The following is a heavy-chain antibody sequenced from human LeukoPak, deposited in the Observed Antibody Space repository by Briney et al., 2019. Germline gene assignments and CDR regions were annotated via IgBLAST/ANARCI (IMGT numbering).Heavy chain of an antibody. V-gene: IGHV1-18*01. CDR2: ISAYNGHT. CDR1: GYTFTSYG. Sequence: ASVKVSCKASGYTFTSYGISWVRQAPGQGLEWMGWISAYNGHTNYAQKLQGRVTMTTDTSTSTAYMELRSLRSDDTAVYYCARDGSYYDSSGYYWAYYFDYWGQGTLVTVSS. J-gene: IGHJ4*02. CDR3: ARDGSYYDSSGYYWAYYFDY. D-gene: IGHD3-22*01.